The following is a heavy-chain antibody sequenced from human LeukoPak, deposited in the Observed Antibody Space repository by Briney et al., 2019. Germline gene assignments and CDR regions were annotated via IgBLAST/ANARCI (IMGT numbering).Heavy chain of an antibody. J-gene: IGHJ4*02. V-gene: IGHV3-23*01. Sequence: GGSLRLSCAASGFTFSSYAMSWVRQAPGKGLEWVSAISGSGGSTYYADSVKGRFTFSRDKSKNTLYLQMNSLRAEDTAVYYCAKDIRYMGGYWGQGTLVTVSS. CDR2: ISGSGGST. CDR1: GFTFSSYA. CDR3: AKDIRYMGGY. D-gene: IGHD1-26*01.